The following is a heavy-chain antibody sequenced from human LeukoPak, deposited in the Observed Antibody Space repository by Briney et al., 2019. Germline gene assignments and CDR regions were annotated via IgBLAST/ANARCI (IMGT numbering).Heavy chain of an antibody. D-gene: IGHD6-19*01. J-gene: IGHJ4*02. V-gene: IGHV1-2*02. CDR2: INHNSGGT. CDR3: ARVGGPGYSSGWYGY. Sequence: ASVKVSCKASGYTFTGYYLHWVRQAPGQGLEWMGWINHNSGGTNYAQKFQGRVTMTRDTSISTAYMEVGRLRSDDTAVYYCARVGGPGYSSGWYGYWGQGTLVTVSS. CDR1: GYTFTGYY.